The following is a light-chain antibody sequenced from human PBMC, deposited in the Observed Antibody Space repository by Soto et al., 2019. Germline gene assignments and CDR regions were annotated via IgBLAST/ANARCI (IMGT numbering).Light chain of an antibody. CDR1: ESVRTS. CDR3: QQYADWPRT. Sequence: EVVLTQSPGTLSVSTGERATLSCRASESVRTSLAWYQQKPGRSPSLLIYGASTRATGLPARFSGSGSGTEFTLTISSLQSEDFAVYYCQQYADWPRTFGQGTKVDIK. V-gene: IGKV3-15*01. CDR2: GAS. J-gene: IGKJ1*01.